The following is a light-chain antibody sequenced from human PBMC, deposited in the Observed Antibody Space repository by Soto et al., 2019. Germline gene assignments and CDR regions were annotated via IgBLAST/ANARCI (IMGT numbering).Light chain of an antibody. CDR1: SNDVGDYNY. CDR2: EVS. CDR3: SSYAGSSTLYV. J-gene: IGLJ1*01. V-gene: IGLV2-8*01. Sequence: QSALTQHPSASGSPGQAVTISCTGTSNDVGDYNYVSWYQQHPGKAPKLMIYEVSKRPSGVPGRFSGSKSGNTASLTVSGLQAEDEADYYCSSYAGSSTLYVFGTGTKVTVL.